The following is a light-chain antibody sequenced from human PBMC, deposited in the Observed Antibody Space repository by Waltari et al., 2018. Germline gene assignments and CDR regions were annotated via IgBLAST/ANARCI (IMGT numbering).Light chain of an antibody. CDR1: TSDVWTYNL. J-gene: IGLJ1*01. Sequence: QSALTQPASVSGSPGQSITISCTGTTSDVWTYNLVSWYQQHPGNAPKLIIFEGTKRPSGVSNRFFASKSGNTASLTISGLQADDEADYHCCSYVSNTYVFGTGTKVTVL. CDR2: EGT. V-gene: IGLV2-23*01. CDR3: CSYVSNTYV.